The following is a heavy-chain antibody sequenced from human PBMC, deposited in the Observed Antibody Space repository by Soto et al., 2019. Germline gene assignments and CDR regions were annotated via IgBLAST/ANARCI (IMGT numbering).Heavy chain of an antibody. CDR1: GFTFTNYA. CDR2: IGGSDGRT. D-gene: IGHD6-19*01. CDR3: ARRGSEYSYFDY. Sequence: EVQLLESGGGLVQPGGSLRLSCAASGFTFTNYAMRWVRQAPGKGLELISTIGGSDGRTYYADSVKGRFTISKDNSKNTLYLQINNLRAEDTAIYYCARRGSEYSYFDYWGHGTLVTVSS. J-gene: IGHJ4*01. V-gene: IGHV3-23*01.